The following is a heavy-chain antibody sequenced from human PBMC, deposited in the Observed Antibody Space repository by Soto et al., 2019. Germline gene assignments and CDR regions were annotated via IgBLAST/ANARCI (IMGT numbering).Heavy chain of an antibody. V-gene: IGHV4-34*01. CDR3: ARGASIAARMYNWFDP. J-gene: IGHJ5*02. CDR2: INHSGST. Sequence: QVQLQQWGAGLLKPSETLSLTCAVYGGSFSGYYWSWIRQPPGKGLEWIGEINHSGSTNYNPSLKSRVTIPVDTSKNQFSLELSSVTAADTAVYYCARGASIAARMYNWFDPWGQGTLVTVSS. D-gene: IGHD6-6*01. CDR1: GGSFSGYY.